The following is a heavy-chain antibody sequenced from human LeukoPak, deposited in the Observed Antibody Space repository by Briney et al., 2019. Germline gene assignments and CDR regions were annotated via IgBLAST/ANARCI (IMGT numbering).Heavy chain of an antibody. Sequence: PSETLSLTCTVSGGSIIRSSYYWGWIRQPPGKGLEWIGSIYYSGSTYYNPSLKSRVTMSIDTSKNQFSLKLSSVTAADTAVYYCATNVDTPMASFHWGQGTLVTVSS. J-gene: IGHJ4*02. D-gene: IGHD5-18*01. CDR2: IYYSGST. CDR3: ATNVDTPMASFH. V-gene: IGHV4-39*01. CDR1: GGSIIRSSYY.